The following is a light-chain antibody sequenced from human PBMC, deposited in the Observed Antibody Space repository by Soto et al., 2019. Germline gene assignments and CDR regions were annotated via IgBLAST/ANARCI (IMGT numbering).Light chain of an antibody. CDR1: QSISSSY. CDR3: QQYGNPPPNA. V-gene: IGKV3-20*01. J-gene: IGKJ2*01. Sequence: EIVLTQSPGTLSLSPGERATLSCRASQSISSSYLAWYQQKPGQAPRVLIYGASSRATGIPDRFSGSGSGTDFTLTISRREPEDDAVYFCQQYGNPPPNAFGQGTKVEIK. CDR2: GAS.